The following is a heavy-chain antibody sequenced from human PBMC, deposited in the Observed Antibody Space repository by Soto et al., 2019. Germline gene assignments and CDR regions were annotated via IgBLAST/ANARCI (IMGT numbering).Heavy chain of an antibody. CDR1: GGSISSYY. V-gene: IGHV4-59*01. CDR2: IYYSGST. D-gene: IGHD3-10*01. CDR3: AGAITMVRETPRYYYYGMDV. Sequence: SETLSLTCTVSGGSISSYYWSWIRQPPGKGLEWIGYIYYSGSTNYNPSLKSRVTISVDTSKNQFSLKLSSVTAADTAVYYCAGAITMVRETPRYYYYGMDVWGQGTTVTVSS. J-gene: IGHJ6*02.